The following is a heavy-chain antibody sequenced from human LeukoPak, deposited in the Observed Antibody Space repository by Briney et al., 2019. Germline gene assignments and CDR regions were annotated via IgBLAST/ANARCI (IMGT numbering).Heavy chain of an antibody. Sequence: SETLSLTCTVSGGSISSYYWSWIRQPPGKGLEWIGYIYYSGSTNYNPSLKSRVTISVKTSKNQFSLKLRSVTAADTAVYYCARDRSPGNFDYWGQGTLVTVSS. D-gene: IGHD3-10*01. J-gene: IGHJ4*02. V-gene: IGHV4-59*01. CDR1: GGSISSYY. CDR3: ARDRSPGNFDY. CDR2: IYYSGST.